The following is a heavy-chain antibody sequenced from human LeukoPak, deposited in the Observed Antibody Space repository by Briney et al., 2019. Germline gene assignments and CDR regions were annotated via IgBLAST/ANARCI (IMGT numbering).Heavy chain of an antibody. V-gene: IGHV3-74*01. Sequence: GGSLRLSCAASGFIFSSYWMHWVRQAPGKGLVWVARINSDGSDTNYADSVKGRFTISRDNARNTVYLQMSCLRAEDTAVYYCARGWVPSDITLKWGQGTMVTVSS. CDR3: ARGWVPSDITLK. D-gene: IGHD3-22*01. CDR2: INSDGSDT. J-gene: IGHJ3*01. CDR1: GFIFSSYW.